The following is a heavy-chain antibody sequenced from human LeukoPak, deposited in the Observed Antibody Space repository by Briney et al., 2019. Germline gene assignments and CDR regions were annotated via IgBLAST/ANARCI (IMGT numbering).Heavy chain of an antibody. V-gene: IGHV3-23*01. Sequence: PGGSLRLSCAASGFTFSSYAMSWVRQAPGRGLEWVSAISGSGGSTYYADSVKGRFTISRDNSKNTLYLQMNSLRAEDTAVYYCAKVGYDILTGYDYWGQGTLVTVSS. J-gene: IGHJ4*02. CDR3: AKVGYDILTGYDY. CDR1: GFTFSSYA. CDR2: ISGSGGST. D-gene: IGHD3-9*01.